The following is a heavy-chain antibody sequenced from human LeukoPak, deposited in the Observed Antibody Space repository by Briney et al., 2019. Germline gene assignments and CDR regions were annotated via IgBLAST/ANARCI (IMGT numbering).Heavy chain of an antibody. V-gene: IGHV1-8*01. D-gene: IGHD1-7*01. CDR3: ARVSSRNYADYYYYMDV. CDR1: GYTFTSYD. CDR2: MNPNSGNT. Sequence: ASVKVSCKASGYTFTSYDINWVRQATGQGLEWMGWMNPNSGNTGYAQKFQGRVTMTRNTSISTAYMELSSLRSEDTAVYYCARVSSRNYADYYYYMDVWGKGTTVTVSS. J-gene: IGHJ6*03.